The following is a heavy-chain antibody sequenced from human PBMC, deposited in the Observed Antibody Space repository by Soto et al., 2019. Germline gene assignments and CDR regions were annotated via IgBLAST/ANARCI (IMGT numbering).Heavy chain of an antibody. CDR3: ARDFGAPGRGSAVGYYYHYGMDV. V-gene: IGHV3-7*03. CDR2: IKEDGSEK. Sequence: EVQLVESGGGLVQPGGSLRLSCAASEFTFSSYWMNWVRQAPGNGLEWVANIKEDGSEKYYVDSVKGRFTISRDNAKNSLYLQMNSLRGEDTAVYYCARDFGAPGRGSAVGYYYHYGMDVWGQGTTVTVSS. CDR1: EFTFSSYW. D-gene: IGHD2-2*01. J-gene: IGHJ6*02.